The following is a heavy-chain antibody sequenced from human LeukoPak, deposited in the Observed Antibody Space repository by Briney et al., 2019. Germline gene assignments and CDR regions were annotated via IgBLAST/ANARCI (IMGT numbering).Heavy chain of an antibody. D-gene: IGHD3-10*01. CDR3: ARGDSPIYPELLDY. V-gene: IGHV3-23*01. Sequence: PGGSLRLSCAASGFTFSSYAMSWVRQAPGKGLEWVSAISGSGGSTYYADSVKGRFTISRDNSKNTLYLQMNSLRAEDTAVYYCARGDSPIYPELLDYWGQGTLVTVSS. CDR1: GFTFSSYA. CDR2: ISGSGGST. J-gene: IGHJ4*02.